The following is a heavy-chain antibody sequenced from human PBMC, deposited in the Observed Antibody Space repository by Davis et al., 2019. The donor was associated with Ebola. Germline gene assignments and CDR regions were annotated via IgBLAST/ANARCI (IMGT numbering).Heavy chain of an antibody. CDR1: GFTFSRYG. D-gene: IGHD6-19*01. CDR2: IWYDGSNK. Sequence: GESLKISCAASGFTFSRYGMHWVRQAPGKGLEWVAVIWYDGSNKYYADSVKGRFTISRDNSKNTLYLQMNSLRAEDTAVYYCARVLSSGWYNWFDPWGQGTLVTVSS. CDR3: ARVLSSGWYNWFDP. V-gene: IGHV3-33*01. J-gene: IGHJ5*02.